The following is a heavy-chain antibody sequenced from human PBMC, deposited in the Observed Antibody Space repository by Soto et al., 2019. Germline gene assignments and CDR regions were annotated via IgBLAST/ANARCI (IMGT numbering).Heavy chain of an antibody. CDR1: GFTFSAYE. CDR2: IDGSGNTI. Sequence: EVQLVESGGGLVQPGGSLRLSCAASGFTFSAYEMNWVRQAPGKGLEWVSYIDGSGNTIYYADSVKGRFTISRDNAKNSLFLQMNSLRVEDTAFYYCVRSPFLECNWAQGTLVTVSS. J-gene: IGHJ4*02. D-gene: IGHD3-3*02. CDR3: VRSPFLECN. V-gene: IGHV3-48*03.